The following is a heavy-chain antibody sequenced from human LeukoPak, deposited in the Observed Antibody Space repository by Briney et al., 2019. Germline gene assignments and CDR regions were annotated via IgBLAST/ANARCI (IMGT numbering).Heavy chain of an antibody. D-gene: IGHD2-2*01. CDR1: GGSFSGYY. CDR2: INHSGST. Sequence: SETLSLTCAVYGGSFSGYYWSWIRQPPGKGLEWIGEINHSGSTNYNPSLKGRVTISVDTSKNQFSLKLSSVTAADTAAYYCASLVVPAATTDAFDIWGQGTMVTVSS. J-gene: IGHJ3*02. CDR3: ASLVVPAATTDAFDI. V-gene: IGHV4-34*01.